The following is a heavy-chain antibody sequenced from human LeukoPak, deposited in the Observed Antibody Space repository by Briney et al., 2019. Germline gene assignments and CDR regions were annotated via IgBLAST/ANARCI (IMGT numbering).Heavy chain of an antibody. Sequence: GECLKISCKGSGYSFTSYCTGWVRQMPRKGREWLGFIYPGDSDTRYSPSFQGRVTISADKSISTAYLQWSSLKASDTAMYYCARACSSTSCYEEDYYGMDVWGKGTTVTVSS. CDR2: IYPGDSDT. D-gene: IGHD2-2*01. CDR1: GYSFTSYC. CDR3: ARACSSTSCYEEDYYGMDV. J-gene: IGHJ6*04. V-gene: IGHV5-51*01.